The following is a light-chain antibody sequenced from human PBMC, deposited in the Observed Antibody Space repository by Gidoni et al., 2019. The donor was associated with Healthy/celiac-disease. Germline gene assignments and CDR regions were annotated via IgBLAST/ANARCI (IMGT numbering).Light chain of an antibody. J-gene: IGKJ1*01. CDR2: GAS. Sequence: DIQMTQSPSSLSASVGDRVTLTCRASQGINNYLAWYQHKPGKVPKLLIYGASTLQSGVPSRVSGSGSGTDFTLTINGLQPEDVATYYCQKCNRTPRTFGQGTKVEIK. V-gene: IGKV1-27*01. CDR3: QKCNRTPRT. CDR1: QGINNY.